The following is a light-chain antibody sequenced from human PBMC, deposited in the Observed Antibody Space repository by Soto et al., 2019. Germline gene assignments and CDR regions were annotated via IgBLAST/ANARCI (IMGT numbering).Light chain of an antibody. CDR1: QSVNSD. CDR3: QQYAVSPIT. J-gene: IGKJ5*01. Sequence: EVVLTHSPGTLSLSPGERATLSCRASQSVNSDLAWYHQKPGQAPRLLISDASNRATGIPDRFSGTGSGTDFTLTISRLEPGDFAVYYCQQYAVSPITFGQGTRLEI. V-gene: IGKV3-20*01. CDR2: DAS.